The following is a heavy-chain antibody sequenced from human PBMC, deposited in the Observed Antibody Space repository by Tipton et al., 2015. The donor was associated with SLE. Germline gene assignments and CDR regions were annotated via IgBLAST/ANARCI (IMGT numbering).Heavy chain of an antibody. CDR2: VDDSGST. Sequence: TLSLTCTVSGASISTYYWSWVRQPPGKGLEWIGYVDDSGSTNYNPSPSLKSRVTVSVDTSKNQFSLKLTSVTAADTAVYYCASSLLTVFAGFDYWGQGTLVTVSS. CDR3: ASSLLTVFAGFDY. D-gene: IGHD3-3*01. V-gene: IGHV4-59*01. CDR1: GASISTYY. J-gene: IGHJ4*02.